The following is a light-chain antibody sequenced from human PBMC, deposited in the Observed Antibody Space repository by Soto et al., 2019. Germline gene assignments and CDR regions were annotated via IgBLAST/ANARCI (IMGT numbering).Light chain of an antibody. CDR3: QQYNKWPPLT. CDR1: QSISTY. CDR2: GAS. Sequence: EIVMTQSPDTLSVSPGERVTLSCRASQSISTYLAWYQHKPGQAPRLLIYGASTRATGIPARFSGSGSGTEFTHTISSLQSEDFAIYYCQQYNKWPPLTFGGGTKVEIK. V-gene: IGKV3-15*01. J-gene: IGKJ4*01.